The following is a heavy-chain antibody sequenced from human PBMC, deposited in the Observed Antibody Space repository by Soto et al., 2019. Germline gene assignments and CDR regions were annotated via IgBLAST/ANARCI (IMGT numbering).Heavy chain of an antibody. J-gene: IGHJ5*02. CDR3: ARHSGDYDFWSGLTERYNWFDP. CDR1: GGSISSYY. D-gene: IGHD3-3*01. V-gene: IGHV4-59*08. CDR2: IYYSGST. Sequence: SETLSLTCTVSGGSISSYYWSWIRQPPGKGLEWIGYIYYSGSTNYNPSLKSRVTISVDTSKNQFSLKLSSVTAADTAVYYCARHSGDYDFWSGLTERYNWFDPWGQGTLVTVSS.